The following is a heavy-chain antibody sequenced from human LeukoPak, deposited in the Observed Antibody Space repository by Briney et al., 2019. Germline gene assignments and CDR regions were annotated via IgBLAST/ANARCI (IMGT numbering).Heavy chain of an antibody. CDR1: GFSFSSYA. CDR2: ISASGTGT. CDR3: ARDEYQLLYLLDY. D-gene: IGHD2-2*02. J-gene: IGHJ4*02. Sequence: GGTLRLSCSASGFSFSSYAMSWVRQAPGKGLEWVSAISASGTGTYYADSVKGRFTISRDNSKNTLYLQMNSLRAEDTAVYYCARDEYQLLYLLDYWGQGTLVTVSS. V-gene: IGHV3-23*01.